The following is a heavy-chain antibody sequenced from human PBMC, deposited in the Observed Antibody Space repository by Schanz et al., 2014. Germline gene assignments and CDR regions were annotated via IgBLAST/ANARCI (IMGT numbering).Heavy chain of an antibody. J-gene: IGHJ4*02. CDR1: GFPLSSYG. D-gene: IGHD2-21*01. V-gene: IGHV3-33*01. CDR3: AREDCSATSCYFRY. Sequence: QVQLVESGGGVVQPGRSLRLSCSASGFPLSSYGMHWVRQAPGKGLEWLAVIWFDGTNKYNADSVKGRFAISRDTSKNTLYLLLNSLRAEDTAVYYCAREDCSATSCYFRYWGQGTLVTVSS. CDR2: IWFDGTNK.